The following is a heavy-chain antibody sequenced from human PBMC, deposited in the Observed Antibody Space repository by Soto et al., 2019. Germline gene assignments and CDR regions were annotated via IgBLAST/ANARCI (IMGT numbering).Heavy chain of an antibody. J-gene: IGHJ6*02. D-gene: IGHD3-10*01. CDR3: ARAGRYYGSGSYYNADHYGMDV. Sequence: VGSLRLSCAASGFTCSSYAMHWVRQAPGKGLEWVAVISYDGSNKYYADSVKGRFTISRDNSKNTLYLQMNSLRAEDTAVYYCARAGRYYGSGSYYNADHYGMDVWGQGTTVTVSS. V-gene: IGHV3-30-3*01. CDR1: GFTCSSYA. CDR2: ISYDGSNK.